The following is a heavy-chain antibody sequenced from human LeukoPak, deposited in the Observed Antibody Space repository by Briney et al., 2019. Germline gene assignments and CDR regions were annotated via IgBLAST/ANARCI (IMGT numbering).Heavy chain of an antibody. D-gene: IGHD3-22*01. CDR2: INWNGGST. J-gene: IGHJ4*02. CDR3: AKDTDSSGYYSGYFDY. Sequence: PGRSLRLSCAASGFSIADYAMHWVRQPPGKGLEWVSGINWNGGSTGYADSVKGRFTISRDNSKNSLYLQMNSLRVEDTALYYCAKDTDSSGYYSGYFDYWGQGTLVTVSS. CDR1: GFSIADYA. V-gene: IGHV3-9*01.